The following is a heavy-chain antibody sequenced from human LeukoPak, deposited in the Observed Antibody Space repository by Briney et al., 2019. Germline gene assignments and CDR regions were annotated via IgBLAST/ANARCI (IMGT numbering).Heavy chain of an antibody. V-gene: IGHV1-69*04. D-gene: IGHD5-24*01. CDR3: ARDLGWGEMATKFDY. J-gene: IGHJ4*02. Sequence: EASVKVSCKASGGTFSSYAISWVRQAPGQGLEWMGRIIPILGIANYAQKFQGRVTITADKSTSTAYMELSSLRSEDTAVYYCARDLGWGEMATKFDYWGQGTLVTVSS. CDR2: IIPILGIA. CDR1: GGTFSSYA.